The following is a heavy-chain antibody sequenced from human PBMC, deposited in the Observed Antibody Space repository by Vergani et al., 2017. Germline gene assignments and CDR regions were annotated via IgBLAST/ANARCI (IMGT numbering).Heavy chain of an antibody. CDR2: VSTGTKSQ. CDR1: GIDFSSYI. J-gene: IGHJ4*02. V-gene: IGHV3-48*01. CDR3: ASVDTRRGNNR. Sequence: QLVESGGGWVQPGGSLRLSCVVSGIDFSSYIMNWVRQAPGKGLEWVSFVSTGTKSQSYAESVKGRFTISRDSAKNSLYLQMDSLRAEDTAVYYCASVDTRRGNNRWGQGTLVTVSS. D-gene: IGHD5-18*01.